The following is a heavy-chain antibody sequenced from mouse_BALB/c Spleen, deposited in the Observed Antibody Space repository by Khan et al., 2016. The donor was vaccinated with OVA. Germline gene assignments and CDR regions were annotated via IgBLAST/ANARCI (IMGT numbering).Heavy chain of an antibody. CDR2: ILPGSGST. CDR3: ARVNSGSRDYFDN. V-gene: IGHV1-9*01. D-gene: IGHD1-1*01. CDR1: GNTFSTYW. Sequence: VELVESGADLMKPGASVKISCKVTGNTFSTYWIEWIKKRPGHGLEWIGEILPGSGSTNCNEKFKGKATFTADTSSNTAYMQLSSLTSEDSAVYYCARVNSGSRDYFDNGGQGTTLTVSS. J-gene: IGHJ2*01.